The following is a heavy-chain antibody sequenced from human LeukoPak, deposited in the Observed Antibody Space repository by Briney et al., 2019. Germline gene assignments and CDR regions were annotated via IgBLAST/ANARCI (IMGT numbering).Heavy chain of an antibody. J-gene: IGHJ4*02. CDR1: GYTFTSYY. D-gene: IGHD6-13*01. CDR3: AREPPRNSLAAAGAGGGDY. Sequence: GASVKVSCKASGYTFTSYYMHWVRQAPGQGLEWMGIINPSGGSTSYAQKFQGRVTMTRDTSTSTVYMELSSLRSEDTAVYYCAREPPRNSLAAAGAGGGDYWGQGTLVTVSS. V-gene: IGHV1-46*01. CDR2: INPSGGST.